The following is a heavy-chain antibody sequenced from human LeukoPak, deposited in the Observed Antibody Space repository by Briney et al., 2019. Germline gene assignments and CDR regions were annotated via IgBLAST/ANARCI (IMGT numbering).Heavy chain of an antibody. CDR2: FDPEDGET. CDR1: GYTLTELS. Sequence: ASVKVSCKASGYTLTELSMHWVRQAPGKGLEWMGGFDPEDGETIYAQKFQGRVTMTEDTSTDTAYMELSSLRSEDTAVYYCAQYCTNGVCRYYFDYWGQGTLVTVSS. D-gene: IGHD2-8*01. CDR3: AQYCTNGVCRYYFDY. J-gene: IGHJ4*02. V-gene: IGHV1-24*01.